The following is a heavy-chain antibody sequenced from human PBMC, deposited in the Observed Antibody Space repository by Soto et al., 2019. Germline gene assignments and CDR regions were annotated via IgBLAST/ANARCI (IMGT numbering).Heavy chain of an antibody. V-gene: IGHV4-59*08. CDR3: ARRYGYSFDY. Sequence: SETLSLTCTVSGGSISSYYWSWIRQPPGKGLEWIGCIYNSGRTNYNPSLKSRVTISVDTSKNQFSLKLSSVTAADTAVYYCARRYGYSFDYWGQGTLVTVSS. D-gene: IGHD1-1*01. CDR2: IYNSGRT. J-gene: IGHJ4*02. CDR1: GGSISSYY.